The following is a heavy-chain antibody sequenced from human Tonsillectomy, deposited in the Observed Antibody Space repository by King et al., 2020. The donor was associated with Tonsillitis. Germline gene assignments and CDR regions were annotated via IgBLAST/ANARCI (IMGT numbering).Heavy chain of an antibody. CDR2: ISYDGSNK. V-gene: IGHV3-30-3*01. Sequence: VQLVESGGGVVQPGRSLRLSCAASGFTFSSYAMHWVRQAPGKGLEWVAVISYDGSNKYYADSVKGRFTISRDNSKNTLYLQMNSLRAEDTAVYYCARDIDDYDDYVGYFDYWGQGTLVTVSS. D-gene: IGHD4-17*01. CDR3: ARDIDDYDDYVGYFDY. CDR1: GFTFSSYA. J-gene: IGHJ4*02.